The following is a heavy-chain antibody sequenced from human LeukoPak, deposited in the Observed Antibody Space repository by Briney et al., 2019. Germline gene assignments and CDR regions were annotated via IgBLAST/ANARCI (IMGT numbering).Heavy chain of an antibody. J-gene: IGHJ4*02. CDR2: IYYSGST. CDR1: GGSISSYY. V-gene: IGHV4-59*01. D-gene: IGHD2-2*01. Sequence: KPSETLSLTCTVSGGSISSYYWSWIRQPPGKGLEWIGYIYYSGSTNYNPSLKSRVTISVDTSKNQFSLKLSSVTAADTAVYYCARVLPGYCSSTSCYYFDYWGQGTLVTVSS. CDR3: ARVLPGYCSSTSCYYFDY.